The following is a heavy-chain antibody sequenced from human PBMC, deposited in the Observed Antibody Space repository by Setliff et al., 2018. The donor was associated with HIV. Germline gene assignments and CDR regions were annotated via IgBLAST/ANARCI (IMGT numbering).Heavy chain of an antibody. J-gene: IGHJ5*02. CDR1: GGSISSYY. Sequence: PSETLSLTCTVSGGSISSYYWSWIRQPPGRGLEWVGYIYHVGGTYYNPSLRSRVTISVDRSKNLFSLKLTSVTAADTAVYYCAKGPVSGVDLWGQGTLVTVSS. D-gene: IGHD2-15*01. CDR2: IYHVGGT. CDR3: AKGPVSGVDL. V-gene: IGHV4-59*12.